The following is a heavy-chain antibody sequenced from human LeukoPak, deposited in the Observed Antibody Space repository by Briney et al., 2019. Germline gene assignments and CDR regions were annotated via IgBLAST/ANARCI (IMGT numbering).Heavy chain of an antibody. Sequence: PSETLSLTCTVSGGSISSSSYYWGWIRQPPGKGLEWIGYIYYSGSTNYNPSLKSRVTISVDTSKNQFSLKLSSVTAADTAVYYCARDLGRPRAFDYWGQGTLVTVSS. CDR2: IYYSGST. V-gene: IGHV4-61*01. J-gene: IGHJ4*02. CDR3: ARDLGRPRAFDY. CDR1: GGSISSSSYY. D-gene: IGHD1-1*01.